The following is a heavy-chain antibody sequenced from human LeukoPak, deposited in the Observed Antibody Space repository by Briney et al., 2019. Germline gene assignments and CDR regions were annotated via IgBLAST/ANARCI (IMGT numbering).Heavy chain of an antibody. J-gene: IGHJ3*02. D-gene: IGHD5-24*01. CDR1: GFTFSSYW. CDR2: IKQDGSEK. Sequence: GGSLRLSCAASGFTFSSYWMSWVRQAPGKGLEWVANIKQDGSEKYYVDSVKGRFTISRDNAKNSLYLQMNSLRAEDTAVYYCARDLMSRDGYNLDAFDIWGQGTMATVSS. V-gene: IGHV3-7*01. CDR3: ARDLMSRDGYNLDAFDI.